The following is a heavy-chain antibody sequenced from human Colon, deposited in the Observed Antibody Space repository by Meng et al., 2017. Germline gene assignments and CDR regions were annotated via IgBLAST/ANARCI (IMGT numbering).Heavy chain of an antibody. J-gene: IGHJ4*02. CDR1: ASYY. D-gene: IGHD3-3*01. Sequence: QVRPVESAGARVEPGGSRRLSYAASASYYMSWIRQAPGKGLEWVAYISSDGTTIYYADSVKGRFTTSRVNAKDSVYLQMSSLAADETTVYYCARIQSVSTIGWRGGDFFDDWGQGMLVTVSS. CDR2: ISSDGTTI. V-gene: IGHV3-11*04. CDR3: ARIQSVSTIGWRGGDFFDD.